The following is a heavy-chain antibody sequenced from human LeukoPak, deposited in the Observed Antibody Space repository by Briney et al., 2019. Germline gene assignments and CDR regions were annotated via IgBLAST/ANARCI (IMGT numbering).Heavy chain of an antibody. Sequence: SVKVSCKASGGTFSSYAISWVRQAPGQGLEWMGRIIPIFGTANYAQKFRGRVTITTDESTSTAYMELSSLRSEDTAVYYCARGRYDFWSGPREGAFDIWGQGTMVTVSS. D-gene: IGHD3-3*01. CDR3: ARGRYDFWSGPREGAFDI. V-gene: IGHV1-69*05. CDR1: GGTFSSYA. CDR2: IIPIFGTA. J-gene: IGHJ3*02.